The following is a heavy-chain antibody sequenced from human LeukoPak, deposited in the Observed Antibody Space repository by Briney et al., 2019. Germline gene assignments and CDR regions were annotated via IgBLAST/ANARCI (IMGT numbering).Heavy chain of an antibody. V-gene: IGHV3-48*01. CDR1: GFTFSSYS. CDR2: ISSSSTTI. J-gene: IGHJ6*03. Sequence: GGSLRLSRAGSGFTFSSYSMNWVRQAPGKGLEWVSYISSSSTTIYYADSVKGRFTISRDNAKNSLYLQMNSLRAEDTALYYCARDRCSGGRCYSLSVGYMDVWGKGTTVTVSS. CDR3: ARDRCSGGRCYSLSVGYMDV. D-gene: IGHD2-15*01.